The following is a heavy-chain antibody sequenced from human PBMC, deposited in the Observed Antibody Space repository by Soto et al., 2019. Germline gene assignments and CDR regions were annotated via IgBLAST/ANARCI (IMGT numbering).Heavy chain of an antibody. V-gene: IGHV3-30*03. D-gene: IGHD1-26*01. CDR3: ARYSGKYQGPIDY. CDR2: ISYDGSNK. CDR1: GFTFSHYG. Sequence: QVQLVESGGGVGQHGRSLRLSCAASGFTFSHYGIHWVRQAPGKGLEWLAVISYDGSNKHYADSVKGRFTVSRDNSKNTLYLQMNSLRAEDTAVYFCARYSGKYQGPIDYSGQGTLVIVSS. J-gene: IGHJ4*02.